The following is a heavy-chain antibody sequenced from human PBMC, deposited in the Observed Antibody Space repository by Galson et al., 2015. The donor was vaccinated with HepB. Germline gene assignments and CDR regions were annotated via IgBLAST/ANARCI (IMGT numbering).Heavy chain of an antibody. CDR2: IKEEGSEK. J-gene: IGHJ6*02. V-gene: IGHV3-7*05. Sequence: SLRLSCADSGFRFSSYWMSWVRQAPGKGLEWVANIKEEGSEKHYVDSVKGRFTISRDNAKNSLYLQMNSLRAEDTAVYYCARDLPHYAYYYGMDVWGQGTTVTVSS. D-gene: IGHD4-17*01. CDR1: GFRFSSYW. CDR3: ARDLPHYAYYYGMDV.